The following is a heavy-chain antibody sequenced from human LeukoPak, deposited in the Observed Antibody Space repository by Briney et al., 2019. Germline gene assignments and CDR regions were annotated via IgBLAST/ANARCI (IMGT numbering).Heavy chain of an antibody. CDR2: SRNKAHSYST. V-gene: IGHV3-72*01. CDR3: VRGYHGLDV. J-gene: IGHJ6*02. CDR1: GFTLSDHY. D-gene: IGHD2-15*01. Sequence: GGSLRLSCAASGFTLSDHYMDWVRQAPGKGLEWVGRSRNKAHSYSTEYAASVKGRFTISRDESQKSLHLQMNSLKSEDTAVYYCVRGYHGLDVWGQGTTVTVSS.